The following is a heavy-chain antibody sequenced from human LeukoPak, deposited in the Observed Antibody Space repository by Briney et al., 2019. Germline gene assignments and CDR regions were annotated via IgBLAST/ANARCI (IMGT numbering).Heavy chain of an antibody. D-gene: IGHD6-6*01. CDR1: GFSFSTYG. Sequence: GKSLRLSCAASGFSFSTYGIHWVRQAPGKGLEWVAVMWYDGSKDYYVDSVKGRFTISRDTSKNTLYLQMNNLRAEDTAVYYCAKDRETYEYTFDYSRQGTLVTVSS. CDR3: AKDRETYEYTFDY. J-gene: IGHJ4*02. V-gene: IGHV3-33*06. CDR2: MWYDGSKD.